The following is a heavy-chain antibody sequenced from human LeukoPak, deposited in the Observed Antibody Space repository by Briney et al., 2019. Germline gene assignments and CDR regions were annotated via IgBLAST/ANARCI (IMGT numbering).Heavy chain of an antibody. CDR3: ASDDILSSFDY. J-gene: IGHJ4*02. CDR1: GFTFSSYS. D-gene: IGHD3-9*01. Sequence: GGSLRLSCAASGFTFSSYSMNWVRQAPGKGLEWVSYISSSCSTIYYADSVKGRFTISRDNAKNSLYLQMNSLRAEDTAVYYCASDDILSSFDYWGQGTLVTVSS. CDR2: ISSSCSTI. V-gene: IGHV3-48*04.